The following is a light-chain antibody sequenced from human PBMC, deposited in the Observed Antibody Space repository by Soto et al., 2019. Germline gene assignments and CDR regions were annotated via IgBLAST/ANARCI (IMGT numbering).Light chain of an antibody. J-gene: IGKJ4*01. Sequence: EIVMTQSPLSLPVTPGEPASISCRPSQSPLQSNVYNLLDCYLQKPGQSPQLLIYLGSNRASGVPDRFSGSGSGTDFTLKISRVEAEDVGVYYGIQALHSPLTFGGGTKVEIK. CDR3: IQALHSPLT. V-gene: IGKV2-28*01. CDR2: LGS. CDR1: QSPLQSNVYNL.